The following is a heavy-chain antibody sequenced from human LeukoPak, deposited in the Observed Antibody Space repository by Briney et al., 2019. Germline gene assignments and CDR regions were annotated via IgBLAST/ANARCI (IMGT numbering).Heavy chain of an antibody. Sequence: SDTLSLTCTVSGGSTSGYYWRWIRQPPGKGLEWIGDIYYSGSTNDNPSLASRVTISVDTSKNHFSLKLNSVTAADTAVYYCAGGWDGIAVAGSFDYWGQGTLVTVSA. CDR3: AGGWDGIAVAGSFDY. D-gene: IGHD6-19*01. V-gene: IGHV4-59*07. CDR2: IYYSGST. CDR1: GGSTSGYY. J-gene: IGHJ4*02.